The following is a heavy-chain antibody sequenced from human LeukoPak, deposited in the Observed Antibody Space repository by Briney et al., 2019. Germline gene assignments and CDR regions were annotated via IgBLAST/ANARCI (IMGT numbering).Heavy chain of an antibody. CDR2: ISAYNGNT. D-gene: IGHD2-15*01. Sequence: GASVKVSCKASGYTFTSYGISWVRQAPGQGLEWMGWISAYNGNTNYAQKLQGRVTTTTDTSTSTAYMELRSLRSDDTAVYYCARESKGYCSGGSCYDDAFDIWGQGTMVTVSS. CDR3: ARESKGYCSGGSCYDDAFDI. CDR1: GYTFTSYG. V-gene: IGHV1-18*01. J-gene: IGHJ3*02.